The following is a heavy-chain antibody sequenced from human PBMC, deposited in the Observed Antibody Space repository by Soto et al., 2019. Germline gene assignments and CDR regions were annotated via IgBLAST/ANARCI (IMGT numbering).Heavy chain of an antibody. CDR2: IYYSGRT. J-gene: IGHJ5*02. Sequence: QVQLQESGPGLVRPSQTLSLTCTVSGGSITTGAYYWSWIRQHPGKGLEWIGYIYYSGRTRYNPSLRSRITMSGGTSKNQFSLKLSFVTAADTAVYYCARGGADFGDYNWFDPWGQGTLVTVSS. CDR3: ARGGADFGDYNWFDP. V-gene: IGHV4-31*03. CDR1: GGSITTGAYY. D-gene: IGHD4-17*01.